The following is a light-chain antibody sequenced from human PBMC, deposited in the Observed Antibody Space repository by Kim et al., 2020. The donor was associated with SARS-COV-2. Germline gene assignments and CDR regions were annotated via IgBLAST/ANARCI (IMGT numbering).Light chain of an antibody. CDR1: QDIYNY. CDR3: QQYDNLLIS. J-gene: IGKJ4*01. Sequence: DVQMTQSPSSLSASVGDRVTITCQASQDIYNYLNWYQQKPGKAPKLLIHDASKLRTGVPSRFSGSGSGTDFTFTISSLQPEDIATYYCQQYDNLLISFGGGTKVDIK. CDR2: DAS. V-gene: IGKV1-33*01.